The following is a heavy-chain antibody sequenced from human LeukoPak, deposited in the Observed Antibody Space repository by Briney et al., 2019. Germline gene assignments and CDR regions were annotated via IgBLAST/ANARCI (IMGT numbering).Heavy chain of an antibody. D-gene: IGHD6-19*01. Sequence: GASVKVSCKASGYTFTGYYIHWVRQAPGQGLEWMGWINPNSGGIKYAQKFQGRVTMTRDTSISTAYLELSRLRSDDSAVYYCERDRAVAGTAPDAFDVWGQGTMVTVSS. V-gene: IGHV1-2*02. J-gene: IGHJ3*01. CDR2: INPNSGGI. CDR3: ERDRAVAGTAPDAFDV. CDR1: GYTFTGYY.